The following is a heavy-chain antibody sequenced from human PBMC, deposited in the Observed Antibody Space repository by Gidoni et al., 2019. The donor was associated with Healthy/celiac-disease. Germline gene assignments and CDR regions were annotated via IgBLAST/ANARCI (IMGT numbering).Heavy chain of an antibody. Sequence: QVQLVQSGAEVKKPGASVKVSCKASGYTFTSYAMHWVRQAPGQRLEWMGWINAGNGNTKYSQKFQGRVTITRDTSASTAYMELSSLRSEDTAVYYCARAIRGVYCSSTSCYPTIYYYYGMDVWGQGTTVTVSS. J-gene: IGHJ6*02. D-gene: IGHD2-2*01. CDR2: INAGNGNT. V-gene: IGHV1-3*01. CDR3: ARAIRGVYCSSTSCYPTIYYYYGMDV. CDR1: GYTFTSYA.